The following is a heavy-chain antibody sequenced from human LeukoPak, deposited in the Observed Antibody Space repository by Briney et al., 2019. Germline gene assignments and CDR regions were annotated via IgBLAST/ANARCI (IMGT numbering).Heavy chain of an antibody. Sequence: GGSLRLSCAASGFTFDDYAMHWVRQAPGKGLEWVSGISWNSGSIGYADSVKGRFTVSRDNAENSLYLQMHSLRGEDTAVYYCARNVNAFDIWGQGTMVTVSS. CDR3: ARNVNAFDI. V-gene: IGHV3-9*01. J-gene: IGHJ3*02. CDR1: GFTFDDYA. CDR2: ISWNSGSI.